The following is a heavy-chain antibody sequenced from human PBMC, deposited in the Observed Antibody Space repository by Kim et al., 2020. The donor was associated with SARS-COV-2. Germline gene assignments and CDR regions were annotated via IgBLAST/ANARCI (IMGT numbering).Heavy chain of an antibody. J-gene: IGHJ4*02. D-gene: IGHD1-7*01. V-gene: IGHV3-23*01. CDR3: AKEVHITGTTDFDY. Sequence: ADSVKGRFTISRDNSKNTLYLQMNSLRAEDTAVYYCAKEVHITGTTDFDYWGQGTLVTVSS.